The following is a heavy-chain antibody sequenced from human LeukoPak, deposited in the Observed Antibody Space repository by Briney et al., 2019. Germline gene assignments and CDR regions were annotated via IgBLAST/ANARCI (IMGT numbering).Heavy chain of an antibody. CDR1: GGSISSSSYY. CDR2: IYYSGST. J-gene: IGHJ3*02. Sequence: KPSETLSLTCTVSGGSISSSSYYWGWIRQPPGKGLEWIGSIYYSGSTYYNPSLKSRVTTSVDTSKNQFSLKLSSVTAADTAVYYCARGTRIAAAPKGAFDIWGQGTMVTVSS. D-gene: IGHD6-13*01. V-gene: IGHV4-39*07. CDR3: ARGTRIAAAPKGAFDI.